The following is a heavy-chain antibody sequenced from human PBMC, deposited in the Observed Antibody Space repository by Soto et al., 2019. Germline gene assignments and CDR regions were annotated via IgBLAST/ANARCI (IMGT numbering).Heavy chain of an antibody. J-gene: IGHJ4*02. V-gene: IGHV4-59*01. CDR2: TCYRRNS. CDR3: VRSGSWIGYWTYFDH. Sequence: PSETLSLTGTVSGVSISSYYWSWIRPPPGKGLEWIGYTCYRRNSKDKPSLKSRISITVDSSKNQFSLKLSTVVDEYAGVYNFVRSGSWIGYWTYFDHWGQGTLVTVSS. CDR1: GVSISSYY. D-gene: IGHD3-3*01.